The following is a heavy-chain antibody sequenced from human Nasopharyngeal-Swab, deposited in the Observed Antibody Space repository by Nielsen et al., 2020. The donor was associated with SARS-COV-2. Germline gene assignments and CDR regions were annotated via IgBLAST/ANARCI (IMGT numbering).Heavy chain of an antibody. V-gene: IGHV3-13*01. CDR2: IATAGDT. CDR3: ARDLDVAAAGGFDY. CDR1: GFTFSSYD. J-gene: IGHJ4*02. Sequence: GESLKISCAASGFTFSSYDMHWVRQATGKGPEWVSTIATAGDTYYPGSMKGRFTISRENAKNSLYLQMNSLRAGDTAVYYCARDLDVAAAGGFDYWGQGTLVTVSS. D-gene: IGHD6-13*01.